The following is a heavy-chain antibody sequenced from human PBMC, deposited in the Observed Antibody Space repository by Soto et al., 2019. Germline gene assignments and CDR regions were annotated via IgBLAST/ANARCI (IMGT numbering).Heavy chain of an antibody. J-gene: IGHJ6*02. V-gene: IGHV4-59*01. CDR1: GGSISSYY. Sequence: PSETLSLTCTVSGGSISSYYWSWIRQPPGKGLEWIGYIYYSGSTNYNPSLKSRVTITVDTSKNQFSLKLSSVTAADTAVFYCASITMVRGVFFYYYGLDVWGQGTTVTVSS. D-gene: IGHD3-10*01. CDR2: IYYSGST. CDR3: ASITMVRGVFFYYYGLDV.